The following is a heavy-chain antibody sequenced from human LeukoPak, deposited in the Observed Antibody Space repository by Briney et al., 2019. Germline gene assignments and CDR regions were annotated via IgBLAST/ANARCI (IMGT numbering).Heavy chain of an antibody. Sequence: GRSLRLSCAASGFIFYDYAMHWVRPGPGKGLGWVAGLSWHSNQIVYANSVKGRFTVSRDNAKSSLYLQMNSPRAEDMALYYCAELGITMIGGVWGKGTTVTISS. CDR1: GFIFYDYA. CDR3: AELGITMIGGV. D-gene: IGHD3-10*02. J-gene: IGHJ6*01. V-gene: IGHV3-9*03. CDR2: LSWHSNQI.